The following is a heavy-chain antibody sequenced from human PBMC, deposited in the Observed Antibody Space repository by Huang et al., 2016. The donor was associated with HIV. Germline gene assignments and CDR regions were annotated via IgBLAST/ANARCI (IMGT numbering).Heavy chain of an antibody. V-gene: IGHV4-34*01. CDR3: ARGPDYYDSSGREAFDI. CDR1: GGSFSGYY. CDR2: INHSAST. Sequence: QVQLQLWAAGLLKPSETLSLTCAVYGGSFSGYYWSWIRNPPGKGVERSGEINHSASTNSTPSRKSRVTISVDTSKTQFSLKQNSVTAADTAVFYCARGPDYYDSSGREAFDIWGQGTMVTVSS. J-gene: IGHJ3*02. D-gene: IGHD3-22*01.